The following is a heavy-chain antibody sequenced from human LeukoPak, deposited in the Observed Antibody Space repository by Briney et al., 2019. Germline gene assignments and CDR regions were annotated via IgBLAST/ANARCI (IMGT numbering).Heavy chain of an antibody. V-gene: IGHV4-59*12. J-gene: IGHJ4*02. CDR1: GGSISSYY. CDR2: IYYSGST. Sequence: SETLSLTCTVSGGSISSYYWSWIRQPPGKGLEWIGYIYYSGSTNYNPSLKSRVTISVDTSKNQFSLKLSSVTAADTAVYYCARDPKTGYWGQGTLVTVSS. CDR3: ARDPKTGY.